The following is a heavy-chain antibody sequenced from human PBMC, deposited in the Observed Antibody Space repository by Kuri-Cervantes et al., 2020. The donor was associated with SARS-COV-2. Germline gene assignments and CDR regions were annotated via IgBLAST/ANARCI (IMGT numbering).Heavy chain of an antibody. J-gene: IGHJ3*02. D-gene: IGHD1-1*01. V-gene: IGHV3-30*02. CDR2: IRYDGSNK. CDR1: GFTFSSYG. Sequence: GESLKISCAASGFTFSSYGMHWVRQAPGKGLEWVAFIRYDGSNKYYADSVKGRFTISRDNSKNTLYLQMNSLRAEDTAVYYCAKAQTGRSPDAFDIRGQGTMVTVSS. CDR3: AKAQTGRSPDAFDI.